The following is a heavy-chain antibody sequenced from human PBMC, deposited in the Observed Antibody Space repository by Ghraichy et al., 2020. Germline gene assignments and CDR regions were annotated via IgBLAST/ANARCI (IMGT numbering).Heavy chain of an antibody. CDR1: GYTFTGYY. CDR3: AITDFWSGYSYYYYMDV. CDR2: INPNSGGT. D-gene: IGHD3-3*01. J-gene: IGHJ6*03. Sequence: ASVKVSCKASGYTFTGYYMHWVRQAPGQGLEWMGWINPNSGGTNYAQKFQGRVTMTRDTSISTAYMELSRLRSDDTAVYYCAITDFWSGYSYYYYMDVWGKGTTVTVSS. V-gene: IGHV1-2*02.